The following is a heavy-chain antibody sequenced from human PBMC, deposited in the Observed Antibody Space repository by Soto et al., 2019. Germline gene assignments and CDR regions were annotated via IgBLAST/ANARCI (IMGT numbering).Heavy chain of an antibody. J-gene: IGHJ4*02. CDR3: ARGGGDFGAVYFDY. D-gene: IGHD3-3*01. V-gene: IGHV1-3*01. Sequence: QVQHVQSGAEVKRPGASVKISCKASGHTFTKNVIHWVRQAPGQRLEWMGWINADNGDTKYSQRFHGRVTITWDTSATTSSMELSSLTSEDTAVYYCARGGGDFGAVYFDYWGQGALVTVSS. CDR1: GHTFTKNV. CDR2: INADNGDT.